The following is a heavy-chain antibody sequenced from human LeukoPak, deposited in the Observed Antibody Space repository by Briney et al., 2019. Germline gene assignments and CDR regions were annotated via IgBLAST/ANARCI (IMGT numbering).Heavy chain of an antibody. CDR1: GFTFNDYG. Sequence: GGSLRLSCAASGFTFNDYGIHWVRQAPGKGLEWVALMSYDGSDKYYVDSVQGRFTISRDNSKNTVYLQMNSLRPEDTAVYYCATASRWFGDQIGYWGQGTLVTVSS. D-gene: IGHD3-10*01. V-gene: IGHV3-30*03. CDR2: MSYDGSDK. CDR3: ATASRWFGDQIGY. J-gene: IGHJ4*02.